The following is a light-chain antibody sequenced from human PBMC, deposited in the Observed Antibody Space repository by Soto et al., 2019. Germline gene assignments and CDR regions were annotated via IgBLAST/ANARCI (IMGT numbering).Light chain of an antibody. CDR1: SSDVGGYNY. Sequence: QSVLTQPASVSGSPGQSITISCTGTSSDVGGYNYVSWYQQHPGKAPKLMIYDVSNRPSGVSNRFSSSKSGNTASLTISGLQAEDEADYYCSSYTTSSTLIFGGGTKFTVL. CDR2: DVS. CDR3: SSYTTSSTLI. J-gene: IGLJ2*01. V-gene: IGLV2-14*01.